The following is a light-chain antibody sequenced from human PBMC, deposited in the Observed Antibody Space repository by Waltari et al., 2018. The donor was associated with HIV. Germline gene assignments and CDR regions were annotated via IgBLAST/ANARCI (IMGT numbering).Light chain of an antibody. J-gene: IGLJ2*01. CDR1: RSDVGGYNY. Sequence: QSALTQPASVSGSPGQSITISCTGTRSDVGGYNYVSWYQQHPGKAPKLMIYDVSKRPSGVSNRFSGSKSGNTASLTISGLQAEDEADYYCSSYTSSSTSFGGGTKLTVL. CDR3: SSYTSSSTS. V-gene: IGLV2-14*01. CDR2: DVS.